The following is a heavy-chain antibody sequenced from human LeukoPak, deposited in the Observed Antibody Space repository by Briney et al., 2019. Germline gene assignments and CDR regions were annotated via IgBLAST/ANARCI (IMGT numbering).Heavy chain of an antibody. V-gene: IGHV4-39*07. CDR1: GVSINSNSYY. Sequence: KASETLSLTCIVSGVSINSNSYYWGWIRQPPGQGLEWIGSIYYSGTTYYNPSLRSRVTISIDTSKNQCSLKLSSVTAADTAVYYCARDLYSPNLDAEYWGQGTLVTVSS. D-gene: IGHD5-18*01. J-gene: IGHJ4*02. CDR3: ARDLYSPNLDAEY. CDR2: IYYSGTT.